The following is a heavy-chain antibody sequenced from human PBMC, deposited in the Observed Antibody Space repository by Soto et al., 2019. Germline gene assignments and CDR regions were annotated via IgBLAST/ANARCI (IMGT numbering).Heavy chain of an antibody. CDR1: GGTFSSYA. V-gene: IGHV1-69*13. CDR3: ARGNYYDSSGYSYYFDY. Sequence: SVKVSCKASGGTFSSYAISWVRQAPGQGLEWMGGIIPIFGTANYAQKFQGRVTITADESTSTAYMELSSLRSEDTAVYYCARGNYYDSSGYSYYFDYWGQGTLVTV. J-gene: IGHJ4*02. CDR2: IIPIFGTA. D-gene: IGHD3-22*01.